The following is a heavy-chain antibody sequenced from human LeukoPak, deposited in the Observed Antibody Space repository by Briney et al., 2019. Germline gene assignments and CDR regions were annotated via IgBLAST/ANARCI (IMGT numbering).Heavy chain of an antibody. CDR1: AFSFSKFA. CDR2: ITANGGYT. Sequence: GSLRLSCAASAFSFSKFALIWVRQAPGKGLEWVSAITANGGYTLYADAVKGRFTVSRDNSKNTLYLQINSLRPEDTAMYDCAKDPNGDYIGAFDFWGQGTMVTVSS. D-gene: IGHD4-17*01. V-gene: IGHV3-23*01. CDR3: AKDPNGDYIGAFDF. J-gene: IGHJ3*01.